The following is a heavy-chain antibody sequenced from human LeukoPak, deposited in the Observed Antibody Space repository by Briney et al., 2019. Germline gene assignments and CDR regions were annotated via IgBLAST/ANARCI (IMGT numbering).Heavy chain of an antibody. CDR1: GGTFSSYA. D-gene: IGHD1-26*01. J-gene: IGHJ4*02. CDR3: AFVGLSGSYDRTH. CDR2: IIPIFGTA. V-gene: IGHV1-69*05. Sequence: ASVKVSCKASGGTFSSYAISWVRQAPGQGLEWMGGIIPIFGTANYAQKFQGRVTITTDESTSTAYVELSSLRSEDTAVYYCAFVGLSGSYDRTHWGQGTLVTVSS.